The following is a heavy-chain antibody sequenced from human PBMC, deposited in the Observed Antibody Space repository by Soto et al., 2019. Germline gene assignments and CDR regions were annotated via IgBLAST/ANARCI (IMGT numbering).Heavy chain of an antibody. D-gene: IGHD3-22*01. J-gene: IGHJ4*02. V-gene: IGHV1-18*01. CDR2: ISAYNGNT. Sequence: ASVKVSCKASGYTFTSYGISWVRQAPGQGLEWMGWISAYNGNTNYAQKLQGRVTMTTDTSTSTAYMELRSLRSDDTAVSYCARDHPPYYYDSSGYPPPSVYWGQGTLVTVSS. CDR3: ARDHPPYYYDSSGYPPPSVY. CDR1: GYTFTSYG.